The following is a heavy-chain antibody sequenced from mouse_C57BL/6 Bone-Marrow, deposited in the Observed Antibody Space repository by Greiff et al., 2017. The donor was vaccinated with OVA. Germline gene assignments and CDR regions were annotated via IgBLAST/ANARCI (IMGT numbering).Heavy chain of an antibody. J-gene: IGHJ3*01. CDR3: AVYYGSSPFAY. CDR2: INPDSSTI. Sequence: EASGIDFSRYWMSWVRRAPGKGLEWIGEINPDSSTINYAPSLKDKFIISRDNAKNTLYLQMSKVRSEDTALYYCAVYYGSSPFAYWGQGTLVTVSA. CDR1: GIDFSRYW. D-gene: IGHD1-1*01. V-gene: IGHV4-1*01.